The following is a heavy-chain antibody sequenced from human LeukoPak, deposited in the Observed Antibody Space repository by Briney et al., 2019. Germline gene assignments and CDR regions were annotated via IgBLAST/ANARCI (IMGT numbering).Heavy chain of an antibody. CDR3: AKDSRTSIRFLNYFDL. CDR1: GFTFTTFA. D-gene: IGHD2-2*02. CDR2: ISRSSDT. J-gene: IGHJ4*02. Sequence: GKSLKLSCTTSGFTFTTFAMSWVRQAPGQGLEWVATISRSSDTYYADPVKGRFTISRDNSKNTLYLQMNSLRVEDTAVYYCAKDSRTSIRFLNYFDLWGQGTLVTVSS. V-gene: IGHV3-23*01.